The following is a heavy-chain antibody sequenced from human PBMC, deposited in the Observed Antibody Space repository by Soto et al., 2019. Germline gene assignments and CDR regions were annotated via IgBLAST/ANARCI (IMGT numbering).Heavy chain of an antibody. CDR3: AREVTRAFDS. J-gene: IGHJ4*02. D-gene: IGHD2-21*02. CDR2: ISYDGSNK. CDR1: GFTFRTYA. Sequence: GGSLRLSCAASGFTFRTYAMHWVRQAPGKGLEWVAVISYDGSNKFYSDSVKGRFTISRDNSKNTLYLQMNSLTAEDTAVYYCAREVTRAFDSWGQGTLVTVSS. V-gene: IGHV3-30-3*01.